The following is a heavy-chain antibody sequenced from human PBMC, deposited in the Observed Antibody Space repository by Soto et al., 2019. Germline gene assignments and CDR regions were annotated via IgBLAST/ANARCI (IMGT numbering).Heavy chain of an antibody. D-gene: IGHD2-15*01. V-gene: IGHV1-18*01. Sequence: ASVKVSCKASGYTXTSYGTSWVRQAPGQGLEWMGWISAYNGNTNYAQKLQGRVTMTTDTSTSTAYMELRSLRSDDTAVYYCTLWWQRENWFDPWGQGTLVTVSS. CDR1: GYTXTSYG. J-gene: IGHJ5*02. CDR2: ISAYNGNT. CDR3: TLWWQRENWFDP.